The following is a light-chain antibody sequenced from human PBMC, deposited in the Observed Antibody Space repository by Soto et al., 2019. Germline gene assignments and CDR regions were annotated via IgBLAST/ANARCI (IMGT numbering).Light chain of an antibody. Sequence: DIQMTQSPSTLSASVGDRVTMTCRASQSVSSGLAWYQQKPGKAPKLLIYKASSLESGVPSRFSGSGSGTEFTLTISSLQPDDFATYYCQQYNSYSWTFGQGTKVDI. CDR3: QQYNSYSWT. V-gene: IGKV1-5*03. CDR2: KAS. J-gene: IGKJ1*01. CDR1: QSVSSG.